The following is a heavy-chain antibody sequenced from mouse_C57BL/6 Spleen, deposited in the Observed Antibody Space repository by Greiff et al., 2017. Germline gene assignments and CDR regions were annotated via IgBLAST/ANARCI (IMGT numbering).Heavy chain of an antibody. CDR2: INPSSGYT. J-gene: IGHJ1*03. V-gene: IGHV1-7*01. CDR1: GYTFTSYW. CDR3: ARWGRGSWYFDV. D-gene: IGHD3-3*01. Sequence: VQLQQSGAELAKPGASVKLSCKASGYTFTSYWMHWVKQRPGQGLEWIGYINPSSGYTKYNQKFKDKATLTADKSSSTAYMQLSSRTYEDAADYYYARWGRGSWYFDVWGTGTTVTVSS.